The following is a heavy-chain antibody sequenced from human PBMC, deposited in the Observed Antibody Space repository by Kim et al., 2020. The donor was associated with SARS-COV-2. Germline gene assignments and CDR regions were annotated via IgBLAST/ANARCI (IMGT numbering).Heavy chain of an antibody. CDR3: ASRTSGYSSGWYLGNAFDI. CDR2: ISAYNGNT. V-gene: IGHV1-18*01. J-gene: IGHJ3*02. Sequence: ASVKVSCKASGYTFTSYGISWVRQAPGQGLEWMGWISAYNGNTNYAQKLQGRVTMTTDTSTSTAYMELRSLRSDDTAVYYCASRTSGYSSGWYLGNAFDIWGQGTMVTVSS. D-gene: IGHD6-19*01. CDR1: GYTFTSYG.